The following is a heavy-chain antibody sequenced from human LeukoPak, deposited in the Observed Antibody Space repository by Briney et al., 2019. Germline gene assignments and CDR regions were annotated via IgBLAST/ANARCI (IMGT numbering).Heavy chain of an antibody. CDR1: GGSFSGYY. J-gene: IGHJ4*02. V-gene: IGHV4-59*08. CDR3: ARSPPGWYYDNSGQYYFDT. Sequence: SETLSLTCAVYGGSFSGYYWSWIRQSPRKRLEWIAYISFTGNTNYNPSLKSRVTISLDTSKTHFSLTLSSLTAADTAVYYCARSPPGWYYDNSGQYYFDTWGQGALVTVSS. D-gene: IGHD3-22*01. CDR2: ISFTGNT.